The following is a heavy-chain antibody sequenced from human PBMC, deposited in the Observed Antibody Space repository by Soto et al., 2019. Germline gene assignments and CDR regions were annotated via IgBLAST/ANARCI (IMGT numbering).Heavy chain of an antibody. CDR2: ISSSGSTI. V-gene: IGHV3-11*01. J-gene: IGHJ6*03. Sequence: GGSLRLSCAASGFTFSDYYMSWIRQAPGKGLEWVSYISSSGSTIYYADSVKGRFTISRDNAKNSLYLQMNSLRAEDTAVYYCARSFCSSTSCGTDYYYYYYMDVWGKGTTVTVSS. CDR1: GFTFSDYY. CDR3: ARSFCSSTSCGTDYYYYYYMDV. D-gene: IGHD2-2*01.